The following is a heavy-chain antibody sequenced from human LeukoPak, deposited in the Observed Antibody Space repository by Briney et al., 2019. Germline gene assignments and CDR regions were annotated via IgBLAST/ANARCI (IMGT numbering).Heavy chain of an antibody. Sequence: SETLSLTCTVSGGSISSYYWSWIRQPAGKGVEWVGRIYTSGSTTYTPSLKSRVTMSVDTSKNQFSLKLSSVTAADTAVYYCARWRGDYFDYWGQGTLVTVSS. V-gene: IGHV4-4*07. CDR3: ARWRGDYFDY. CDR2: IYTSGST. J-gene: IGHJ4*02. D-gene: IGHD3-10*01. CDR1: GGSISSYY.